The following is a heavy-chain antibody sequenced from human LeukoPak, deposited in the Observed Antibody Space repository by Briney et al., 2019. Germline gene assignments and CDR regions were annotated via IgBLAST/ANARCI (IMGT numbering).Heavy chain of an antibody. D-gene: IGHD7-27*01. V-gene: IGHV3-11*01. J-gene: IGHJ4*02. CDR1: GFTFSDSY. CDR3: AKEGGDWGEGYFDY. Sequence: GGSLRLSCAASGFTFSDSYMSWIRQVPGKGLEWISYISSSGGTIYYADSVKGRFTISRDNAKNSLYLQMNSLRAEDAAVYYCAKEGGDWGEGYFDYWGQGTLVTVSS. CDR2: ISSSGGTI.